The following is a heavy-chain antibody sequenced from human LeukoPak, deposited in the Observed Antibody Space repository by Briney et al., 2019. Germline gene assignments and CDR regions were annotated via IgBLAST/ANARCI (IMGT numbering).Heavy chain of an antibody. V-gene: IGHV1-69*13. CDR1: GGTFSSYA. CDR2: IIPIFGTA. CDR3: ARVAGSFAAENAFDI. D-gene: IGHD6-19*01. J-gene: IGHJ3*02. Sequence: SVKVSCKASGGTFSSYAISWVRQAPGQGLEWMGGIIPIFGTANYAQKFQGRVTITADESTSTAYMELSSLRSEDTAVYYCARVAGSFAAENAFDIWGQGTMVTVSS.